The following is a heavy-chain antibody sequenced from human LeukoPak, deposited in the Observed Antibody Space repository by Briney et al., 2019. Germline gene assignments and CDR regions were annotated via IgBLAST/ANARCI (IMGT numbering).Heavy chain of an antibody. CDR2: TSSSSSYI. CDR3: ARDLRRYSSSWDQGY. V-gene: IGHV3-21*01. J-gene: IGHJ4*02. Sequence: PGGSLRLSCAASGFTFSSYSMNWVRQAPGKGLEWVSSTSSSSSYIYYADSVKGRFTISRDNAKNSLYLQMNSLRAEDTAVYYCARDLRRYSSSWDQGYWGQGTLVTVSS. CDR1: GFTFSSYS. D-gene: IGHD6-13*01.